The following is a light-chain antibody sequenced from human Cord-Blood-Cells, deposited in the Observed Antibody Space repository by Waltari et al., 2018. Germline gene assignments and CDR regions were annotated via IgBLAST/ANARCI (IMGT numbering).Light chain of an antibody. CDR2: AAS. CDR1: QGISSY. CDR3: QQYYSYPMYT. Sequence: AIRMTQSPSSLSASTGDRVTITCRASQGISSYLAWYQQKPGKAPKLLIYAASTLQSGVPSRFSGSGSGTDFTRTISCLQSEDFATYYCQQYYSYPMYTFGQGTKLEIK. J-gene: IGKJ2*01. V-gene: IGKV1-8*01.